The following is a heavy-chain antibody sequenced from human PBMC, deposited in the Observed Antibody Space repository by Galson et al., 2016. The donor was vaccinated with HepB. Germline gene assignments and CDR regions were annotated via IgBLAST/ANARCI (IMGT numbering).Heavy chain of an antibody. CDR3: LRHGDENQVGAASWFDP. D-gene: IGHD1-26*01. V-gene: IGHV4-59*08. Sequence: SETLSLTCSVSGGSINSGYWSWIRQPPGKGLEWVGYLYHTGTTNYNPSLRSRVIISVDSSKKQFSLNVRAVNAADTAVYYCLRHGDENQVGAASWFDPWGQGTLVTVSS. CDR1: GGSINSGY. CDR2: LYHTGTT. J-gene: IGHJ5*02.